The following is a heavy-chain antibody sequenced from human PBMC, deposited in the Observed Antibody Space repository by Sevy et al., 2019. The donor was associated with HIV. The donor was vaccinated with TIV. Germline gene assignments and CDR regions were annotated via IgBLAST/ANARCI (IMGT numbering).Heavy chain of an antibody. CDR1: GFIFSSYP. D-gene: IGHD3-3*01. Sequence: GGSLRLSCAASGFIFSSYPMHWVRQAPGNGLEWVTVISYDGSNKYYADSVKGRFTISSDNSKNKLNLQMNSLRTEDTAVYYCASDRFWSGSTAYYFDHWGQGTLVTVSS. V-gene: IGHV3-30*04. CDR2: ISYDGSNK. CDR3: ASDRFWSGSTAYYFDH. J-gene: IGHJ4*02.